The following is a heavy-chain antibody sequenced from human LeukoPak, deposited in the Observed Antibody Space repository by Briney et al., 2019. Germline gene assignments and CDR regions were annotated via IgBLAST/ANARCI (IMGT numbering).Heavy chain of an antibody. V-gene: IGHV3-15*01. D-gene: IGHD1-26*01. CDR2: VKSKSAGGTT. CDR3: TSDPRIGRYFDY. J-gene: IGHJ4*02. Sequence: GGSLRLSCAGSGFTFNNAWMNWVRQVPGKGLEWVGRVKSKSAGGTTDYAAPVKGRFTISRDDSENMLYLQMNSLKSEDTAVYYCTSDPRIGRYFDYWGQGTLVTVSS. CDR1: GFTFNNAW.